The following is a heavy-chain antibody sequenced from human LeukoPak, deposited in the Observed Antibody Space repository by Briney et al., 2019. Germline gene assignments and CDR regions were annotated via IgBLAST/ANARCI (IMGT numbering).Heavy chain of an antibody. CDR1: GGSFSDYY. D-gene: IGHD3-10*01. CDR3: ARGPYYYGSGSNMDYYYMDV. J-gene: IGHJ6*03. V-gene: IGHV4-34*01. Sequence: PSETLSLTCAVYGGSFSDYYWSWIRQPPGKGLEWIGEINHSGSTNYNPSLKSRVTISVDTSKNQFSLKLSSVTAADTAVYHRARGPYYYGSGSNMDYYYMDVWGKGTTVTVSS. CDR2: INHSGST.